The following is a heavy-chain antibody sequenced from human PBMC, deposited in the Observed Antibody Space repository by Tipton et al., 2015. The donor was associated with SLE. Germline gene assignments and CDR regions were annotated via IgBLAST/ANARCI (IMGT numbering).Heavy chain of an antibody. Sequence: QSGPEVKKPGASVRVSCKASGYTFTTYGISWVRQAPGQGLEWMGWISTYNGNTNYAQKLQGRVTMTSDTSTSTAYMELRSLRSDDTAFYSCAGVGVDPAMGFFAFGGQEPLATFSS. CDR2: ISTYNGNT. D-gene: IGHD5-18*01. V-gene: IGHV1-18*01. CDR1: GYTFTTYG. J-gene: IGHJ4*02. CDR3: AGVGVDPAMGFFAF.